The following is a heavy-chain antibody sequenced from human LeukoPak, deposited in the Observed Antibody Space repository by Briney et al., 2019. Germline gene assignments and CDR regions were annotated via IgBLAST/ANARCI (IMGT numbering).Heavy chain of an antibody. CDR3: VRGFTMVRGAHAFDI. CDR2: ISSNGGST. J-gene: IGHJ3*02. V-gene: IGHV3-64D*06. CDR1: GFAFSTYW. D-gene: IGHD3-10*01. Sequence: AGGSLRLSCAPSGFAFSTYWMSWVRQAPGKGLGYVSAISSNGGSTYYADSVKGRFTISRDNSKNTLYLQMSSLRAEDTAVYYCVRGFTMVRGAHAFDIWGQGTMVTVSS.